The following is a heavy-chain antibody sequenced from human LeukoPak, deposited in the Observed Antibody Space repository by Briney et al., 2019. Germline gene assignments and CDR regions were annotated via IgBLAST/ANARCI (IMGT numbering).Heavy chain of an antibody. CDR3: ARDLIPRGYSYGLNWFDP. Sequence: SETLSLNCNVSGGYISSSSYYWGWIRQPPGKGLEWIGSIYYSVSTYYNPSLKSRVTISVDTSKNQFSLKLSSVTAADTAVYYCARDLIPRGYSYGLNWFDPWGQGTLVTVSS. CDR1: GGYISSSSYY. J-gene: IGHJ5*02. CDR2: IYYSVST. D-gene: IGHD5-18*01. V-gene: IGHV4-39*07.